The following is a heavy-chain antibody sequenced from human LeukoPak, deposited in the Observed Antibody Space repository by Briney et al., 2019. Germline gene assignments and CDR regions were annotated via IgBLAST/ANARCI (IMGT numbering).Heavy chain of an antibody. J-gene: IGHJ4*02. CDR2: ISRRGST. CDR3: ARVLTTLTKYERGTFDL. D-gene: IGHD4-17*01. V-gene: IGHV4-4*02. CDR1: GDSINNSPW. Sequence: SETLSLTCAVSGDSINNSPWWRWVRQPPEKGLEWIGEISRRGSTNYNSSLNSRVTMSVDKSTNQFSLSLSSVTAANTALYFCARVLTTLTKYERGTFDLWGRGTLVIVSS.